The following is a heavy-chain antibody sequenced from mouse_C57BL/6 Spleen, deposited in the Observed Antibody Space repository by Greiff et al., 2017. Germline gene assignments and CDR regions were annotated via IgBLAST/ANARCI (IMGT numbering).Heavy chain of an antibody. CDR1: GYTFTSYW. J-gene: IGHJ3*01. Sequence: VQLLQPGAELVKPGASVKMSCKASGYTFTSYWIPWVKQRPGQGLEWIGDIYPGSGSTNYNEKFKSKATLTVDTSSSTAYMQRSSLSSEDSAVYCCARDSSGPFAYWGQGTLVTVSA. D-gene: IGHD3-2*02. CDR2: IYPGSGST. CDR3: ARDSSGPFAY. V-gene: IGHV1-55*01.